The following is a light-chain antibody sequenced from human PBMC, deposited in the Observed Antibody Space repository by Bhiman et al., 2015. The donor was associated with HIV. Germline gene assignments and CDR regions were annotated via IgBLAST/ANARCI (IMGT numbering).Light chain of an antibody. CDR1: SGTFVSTS. J-gene: IGLJ3*02. CDR3: QSYDSRNHEM. Sequence: NFMLTQPHSVSESPGKTVTISCNRTSGTFVSTSVQWYQQRPGSSPTILIFANDQRPSEVPDRFSGSVDTSSDSASLSISGLQTEDEADYYCQSYDSRNHEMFGGGTKLTVL. V-gene: IGLV6-57*01. CDR2: AND.